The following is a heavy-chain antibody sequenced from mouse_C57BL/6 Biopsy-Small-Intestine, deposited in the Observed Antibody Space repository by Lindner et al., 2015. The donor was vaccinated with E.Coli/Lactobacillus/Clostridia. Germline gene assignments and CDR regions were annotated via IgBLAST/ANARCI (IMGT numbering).Heavy chain of an antibody. D-gene: IGHD1-1*01. J-gene: IGHJ4*01. CDR1: GYTFTDYE. CDR3: ARDYGSSPYAMDY. CDR2: IDPETGGT. Sequence: VQLQESGAELVRPGASVTLSCKASGYTFTDYEMHWVKQTPVHGLEWIGAIDPETGGTAYNQKFKGKAILTADKSSSTAYMQLSSLTYEDSAVYYCARDYGSSPYAMDYWGQGTSVTVSS. V-gene: IGHV1-15*01.